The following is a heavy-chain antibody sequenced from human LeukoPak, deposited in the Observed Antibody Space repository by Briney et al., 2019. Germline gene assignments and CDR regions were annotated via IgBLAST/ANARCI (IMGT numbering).Heavy chain of an antibody. D-gene: IGHD5/OR15-5a*01. CDR2: ISTVSTYT. CDR3: ARDGSGVYLYYYMDV. Sequence: MSGGSLRLSCAPSGFTFTDYSMSWVRHAPGKGLEWVASISTVSTYTFYGDSVKGRLTISRDNAKNSLYLQMSYRTAEDTAVYYCARDGSGVYLYYYMDVWGKRTTVTVSS. V-gene: IGHV3-21*06. CDR1: GFTFTDYS. J-gene: IGHJ6*03.